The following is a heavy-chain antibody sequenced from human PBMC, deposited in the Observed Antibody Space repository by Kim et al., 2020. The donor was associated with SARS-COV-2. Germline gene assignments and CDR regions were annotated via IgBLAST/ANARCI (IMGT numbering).Heavy chain of an antibody. Sequence: LRLSCTASGFPFSSYVMHWVRQAPGKGLEWVALIWFDESKRDYADSVKGRFTISRNNSKNTLYLQINSLRAEDTAVYYCARELWAMDVWGQGTTVTVSS. D-gene: IGHD3-16*01. J-gene: IGHJ6*02. CDR2: IWFDESKR. V-gene: IGHV3-33*08. CDR3: ARELWAMDV. CDR1: GFPFSSYV.